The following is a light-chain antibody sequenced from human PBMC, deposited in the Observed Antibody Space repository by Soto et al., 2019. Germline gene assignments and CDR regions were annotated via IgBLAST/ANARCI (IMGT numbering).Light chain of an antibody. CDR3: QQFDSVPCT. CDR2: DAS. V-gene: IGKV1-33*01. CDR1: QDITNY. J-gene: IGKJ2*02. Sequence: IQMTQSPSSLSASVGDRVTITCQASQDITNYLIWYQQKPGKAPKVLIYDASSLGTGVSSRFSGRGSETHFTLTISSLQPEDIATYYCQQFDSVPCTFGQGTKVEIK.